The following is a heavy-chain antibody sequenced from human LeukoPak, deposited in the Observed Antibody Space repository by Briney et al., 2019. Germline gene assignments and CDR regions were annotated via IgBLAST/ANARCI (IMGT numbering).Heavy chain of an antibody. CDR3: ARDGARSDFDY. CDR1: GYAFCSYY. V-gene: IGHV1-46*01. Sequence: ASLKVSCKASGYAFCSYYIYWVRQAPGQGLEWVGGINPSGGSTTYAQKFQGRVTMTRDTSTSTVYMELSSLRSEDTAVYYCARDGARSDFDYWGQGTLVTVSS. CDR2: INPSGGST. D-gene: IGHD3-3*01. J-gene: IGHJ4*02.